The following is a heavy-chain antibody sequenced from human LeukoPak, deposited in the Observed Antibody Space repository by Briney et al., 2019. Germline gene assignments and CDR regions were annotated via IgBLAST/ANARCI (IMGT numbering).Heavy chain of an antibody. Sequence: GGSLRLSCAASGVTFSSYAMSWVRQAPGKGLEWVSVISGSGGSTFYADSVKGRFTISRDNSKNTLYLQMNSLRAEDTAVYYCASPYSSSWYGPLAFDIWGQGTMVTVSS. J-gene: IGHJ3*02. CDR2: ISGSGGST. CDR1: GVTFSSYA. CDR3: ASPYSSSWYGPLAFDI. D-gene: IGHD6-13*01. V-gene: IGHV3-23*01.